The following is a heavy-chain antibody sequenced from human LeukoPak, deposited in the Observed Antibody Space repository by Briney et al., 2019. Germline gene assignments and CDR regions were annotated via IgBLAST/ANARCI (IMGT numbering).Heavy chain of an antibody. CDR2: IYPGDSET. D-gene: IGHD6-13*01. J-gene: IGHJ4*02. Sequence: GESLKISCKGSGYNFSSYWIGWVRQMPGKGLEWMGIIYPGDSETRYSPSFQGQVTISADKSISTAYLQWSSLKASDTAMYYCASSLDSYSSSHDYWGQGTLVTVSS. CDR3: ASSLDSYSSSHDY. V-gene: IGHV5-51*01. CDR1: GYNFSSYW.